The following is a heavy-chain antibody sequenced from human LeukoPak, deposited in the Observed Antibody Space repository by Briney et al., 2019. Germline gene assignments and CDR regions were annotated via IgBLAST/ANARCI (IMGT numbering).Heavy chain of an antibody. CDR2: ISAYNGNT. CDR3: ARYYDSSNYDHDF. CDR1: GYTFISYG. V-gene: IGHV1-18*01. Sequence: ASVKVSCKASGYTFISYGISWVRQAPGQGLEWMGWISAYNGNTNYAQELQGRVTMTTDTSTSTAYRELRSLRSDDTAVYYCARYYDSSNYDHDFWGQGTLVTVSS. J-gene: IGHJ4*02. D-gene: IGHD3-22*01.